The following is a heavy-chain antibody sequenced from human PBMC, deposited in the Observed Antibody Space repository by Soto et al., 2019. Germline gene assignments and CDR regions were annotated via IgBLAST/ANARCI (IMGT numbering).Heavy chain of an antibody. CDR2: IGNNAVNT. D-gene: IGHD6-19*01. V-gene: IGHV3-23*01. J-gene: IGHJ3*02. CDR1: GFTFAGYT. Sequence: EVQLLESGGGLVQPGGSLRLSCVASGFTFAGYTMSWVRQAPGKGLEWVSTIGNNAVNTVYADSVKGRFTISRDNSQNTLFLQMNSQRAEDTAIYYCARVRGENYGSAWYYVFDIWGQGTMVTVSS. CDR3: ARVRGENYGSAWYYVFDI.